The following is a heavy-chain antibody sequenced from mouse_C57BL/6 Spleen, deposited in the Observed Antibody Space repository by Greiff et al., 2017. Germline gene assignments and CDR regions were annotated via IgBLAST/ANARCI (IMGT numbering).Heavy chain of an antibody. Sequence: DVMLVESGGGLVKPGGSLKLSCAASGFTFSSYAMSWVRQTPEKRLEWVAYISSGGDYISSADPVKGRFPISRDDARNTLYLQMSSLKSEDTAMYYCTTLYCYDPHWYFDVWGTGTTVTVSS. CDR3: TTLYCYDPHWYFDV. CDR2: ISSGGDYI. D-gene: IGHD2-12*01. J-gene: IGHJ1*03. V-gene: IGHV5-9-1*02. CDR1: GFTFSSYA.